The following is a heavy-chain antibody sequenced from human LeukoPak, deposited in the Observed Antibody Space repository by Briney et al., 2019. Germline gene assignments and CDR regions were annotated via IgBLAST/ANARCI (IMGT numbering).Heavy chain of an antibody. V-gene: IGHV3-23*01. CDR1: GFTFNNYA. CDR3: ANDFDH. CDR2: ISGSDDNT. Sequence: PGGSLRLSCAASGFTFNNYAMSWVRQAPGKGLEWVSTISGSDDNTYYADSVKGRFTISRDTSKNTLYLQMNSLRADDTAVYYCANDFDHWGQGTLVTVSS. J-gene: IGHJ4*02.